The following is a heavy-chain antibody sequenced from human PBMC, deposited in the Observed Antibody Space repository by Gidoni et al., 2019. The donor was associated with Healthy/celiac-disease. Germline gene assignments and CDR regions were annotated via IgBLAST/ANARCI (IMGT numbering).Heavy chain of an antibody. CDR1: GASISSYY. CDR3: ARDHRGVAAAYFDY. V-gene: IGHV4-59*01. Sequence: QVQLQESGPGLVKPSETLSLTSTVPGASISSYYWSWTRQHPGKGLEWIGYIYYSGSTNYNPSLKSRVTISVDTSKNQFSLKLSSVTAADAAVYYCARDHRGVAAAYFDYWGQGTLVTVSS. J-gene: IGHJ4*02. CDR2: IYYSGST. D-gene: IGHD6-13*01.